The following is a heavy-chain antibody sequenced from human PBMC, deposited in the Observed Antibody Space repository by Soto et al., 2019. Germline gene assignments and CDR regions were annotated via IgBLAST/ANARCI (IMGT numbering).Heavy chain of an antibody. J-gene: IGHJ3*02. CDR3: ARVKTATHAFDI. CDR1: GGSISSGGYS. D-gene: IGHD3-16*02. V-gene: IGHV4-30-2*01. Sequence: SETLSLTCAVSGGSISSGGYSWSWIRQPPGKGLEWIGYIYHSGSTYYNPSLKSRVTISVDRSKNQFSLKLSSVTAADTAVYYCARVKTATHAFDIWGQGTMVTVSS. CDR2: IYHSGST.